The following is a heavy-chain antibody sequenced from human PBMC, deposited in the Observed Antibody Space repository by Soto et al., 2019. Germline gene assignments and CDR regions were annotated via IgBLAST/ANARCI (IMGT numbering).Heavy chain of an antibody. CDR3: AKGPDGSGYYHNWFDS. V-gene: IGHV3-23*01. CDR1: GFSFSDYA. D-gene: IGHD3-22*01. CDR2: ISRTGDSA. J-gene: IGHJ5*01. Sequence: EVHLLESGGALVQPGGSLTLSCAASGFSFSDYAMSWVRQAPGKRLEWVSSISRTGDSAYYADSVKGRFAISRDRSKNRLSLQMNSLRVEDTAVYYCAKGPDGSGYYHNWFDSWGQGTLITVSS.